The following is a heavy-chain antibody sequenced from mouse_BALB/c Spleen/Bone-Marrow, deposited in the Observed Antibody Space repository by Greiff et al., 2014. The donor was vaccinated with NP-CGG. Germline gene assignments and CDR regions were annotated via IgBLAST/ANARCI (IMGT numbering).Heavy chain of an antibody. CDR1: GFSLTSYG. CDR2: IWAGGST. D-gene: IGHD1-1*01. J-gene: IGHJ2*01. Sequence: QVQLKESGPGLVAPSQSLSITCTVSGFSLTSYGVHWVRQPPGKGLEWLGVIWAGGSTNYNSALMSRLSISKDNSKSQVFLKMNSLQTGDTAMYYCARDNYGSRVFDYWGQGTTLTVSS. V-gene: IGHV2-9*02. CDR3: ARDNYGSRVFDY.